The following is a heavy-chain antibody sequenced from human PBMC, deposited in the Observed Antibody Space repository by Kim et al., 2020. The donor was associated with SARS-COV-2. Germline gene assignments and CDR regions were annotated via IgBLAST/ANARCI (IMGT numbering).Heavy chain of an antibody. CDR2: IDWSGGST. CDR1: TFTFDDYA. CDR3: ARVRDWGSRNYFDY. V-gene: IGHV3-20*04. Sequence: GGSLRLSCAASTFTFDDYAMTWVRQVPGKGLEWVSAIDWSGGSTGYAASVKGRFTISRDNAKNSLYLQMDSLRAEDTAFYYCARVRDWGSRNYFDYWGQGTLVTVSS. J-gene: IGHJ4*02. D-gene: IGHD3-16*01.